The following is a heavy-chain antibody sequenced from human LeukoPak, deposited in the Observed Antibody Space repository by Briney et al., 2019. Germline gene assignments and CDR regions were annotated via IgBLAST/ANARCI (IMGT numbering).Heavy chain of an antibody. J-gene: IGHJ4*02. Sequence: GASVKVSCKASGYPFTSYFMHWVRQAPGQGLEWMGIINLSGVTTVYAQKFQGRVTITADESTSTAYMELSSLRSEDTAVYYCARDPPLGGNPSRPTYYFDYWGQGTLVTVSS. V-gene: IGHV1-46*01. CDR1: GYPFTSYF. D-gene: IGHD4-23*01. CDR2: INLSGVTT. CDR3: ARDPPLGGNPSRPTYYFDY.